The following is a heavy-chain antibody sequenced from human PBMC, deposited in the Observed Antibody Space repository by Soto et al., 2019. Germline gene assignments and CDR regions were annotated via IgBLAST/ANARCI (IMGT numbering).Heavy chain of an antibody. D-gene: IGHD6-6*01. CDR3: ARCVLFSGSSSSYYYYGMDV. Sequence: EVQLVETGGGLIQPGGSLRLSCAASGFTVSSNYMSWVRQAPGKGLEWVSVIYSGGSTYYADSVKGRFTISRDNSKNTLYLQMNSLRGEDTAVYYCARCVLFSGSSSSYYYYGMDVWGQGTTVTVSS. J-gene: IGHJ6*02. CDR1: GFTVSSNY. V-gene: IGHV3-53*02. CDR2: IYSGGST.